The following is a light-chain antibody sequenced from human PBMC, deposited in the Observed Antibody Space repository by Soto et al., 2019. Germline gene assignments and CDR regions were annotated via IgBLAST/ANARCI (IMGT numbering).Light chain of an antibody. CDR2: LGS. V-gene: IGKV2-28*01. Sequence: DIVMTQSPLSLPVTPGEPASISCRSSQSLLHSNGYNYLDWYLQKPGQSPQLLIYLGSNRASGVPDRFSGSGSGTDVTLKISRMEAEDVGFYYCMQALQTLGTFGQGTKVEIK. J-gene: IGKJ1*01. CDR1: QSLLHSNGYNY. CDR3: MQALQTLGT.